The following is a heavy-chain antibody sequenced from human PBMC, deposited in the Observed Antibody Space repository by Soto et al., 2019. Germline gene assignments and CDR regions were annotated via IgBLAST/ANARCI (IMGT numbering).Heavy chain of an antibody. D-gene: IGHD6-13*01. V-gene: IGHV1-69*02. CDR3: ARPRDSSWYYCDY. CDR1: GGTFSSYT. Sequence: SVKVSCKASGGTFSSYTISWVRQAPGQGLEWMGRIIPILGIANYAQKFQGRVTITGDKSTSTAYMELSSLRSEDTAVYYCARPRDSSWYYCDYWGQGTLVTVSS. CDR2: IIPILGIA. J-gene: IGHJ4*02.